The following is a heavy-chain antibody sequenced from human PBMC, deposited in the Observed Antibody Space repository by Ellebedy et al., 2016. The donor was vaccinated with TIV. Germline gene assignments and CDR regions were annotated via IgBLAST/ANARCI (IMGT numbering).Heavy chain of an antibody. V-gene: IGHV1-69*13. J-gene: IGHJ4*02. CDR2: IILMFHSQ. CDR3: AREKLRAERFFDF. D-gene: IGHD3-10*01. CDR1: GGTFSSYS. Sequence: ASVKVSCKASGGTFSSYSISWVRQAPGQGLEWMGDIILMFHSQHYAQKFQGRVTITADESTSTVYMELSSLTSEDTAVYYCAREKLRAERFFDFWGQGTLVTVSS.